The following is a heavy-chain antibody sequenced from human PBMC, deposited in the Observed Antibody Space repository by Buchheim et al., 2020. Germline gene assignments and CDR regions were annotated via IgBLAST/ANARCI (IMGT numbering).Heavy chain of an antibody. CDR3: AKDRWGSIYGAESYMHYYYYGMDV. D-gene: IGHD3-10*01. CDR2: ISYDGSNK. V-gene: IGHV3-30*18. J-gene: IGHJ6*02. CDR1: GFTFSSYG. Sequence: QVQLVESGGGVVQPGRSLRLSCAASGFTFSSYGMHWVRQAPGKGLEWVAVISYDGSNKYYADSVKSRFTISSDNSKNTLSLQMNSLRAEDTAVYYCAKDRWGSIYGAESYMHYYYYGMDVWGQGTT.